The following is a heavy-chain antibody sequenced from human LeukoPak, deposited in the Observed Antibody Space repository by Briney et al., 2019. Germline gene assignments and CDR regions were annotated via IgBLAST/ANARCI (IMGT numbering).Heavy chain of an antibody. J-gene: IGHJ4*02. D-gene: IGHD3-10*01. Sequence: GASVKVSCKGSGGTFSSYAISWVRQAPGQGLEWMGGIIPIFGTANYAQKFQGRVTITADKSTSTAYMELSSLRSEDTAVYYCARVLYSGAGYFDYWGQGTLVTVSS. CDR1: GGTFSSYA. CDR2: IIPIFGTA. V-gene: IGHV1-69*06. CDR3: ARVLYSGAGYFDY.